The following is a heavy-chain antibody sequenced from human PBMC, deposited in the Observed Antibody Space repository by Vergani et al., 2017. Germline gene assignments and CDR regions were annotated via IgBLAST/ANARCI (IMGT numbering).Heavy chain of an antibody. CDR1: GFAFSTYI. J-gene: IGHJ3*01. CDR2: VSTGIKSE. D-gene: IGHD2-2*01. Sequence: QLVESGGGLVQPGGSLRLSCVASGFAFSTYIMNWVRQAPGKGLEWVSFVSTGIKSESYAESVKGRFTISRDSAKNSLYLQMDSLRAEDTAVYYCAREYSSRSGRAFDLWGQGTKGTVSS. V-gene: IGHV3-48*01. CDR3: AREYSSRSGRAFDL.